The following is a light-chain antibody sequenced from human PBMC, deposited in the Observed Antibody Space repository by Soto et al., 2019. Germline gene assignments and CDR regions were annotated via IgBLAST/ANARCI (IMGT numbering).Light chain of an antibody. CDR1: QSVLYSSNNKNY. J-gene: IGKJ1*01. Sequence: DIVMTQSPDSLAVSLGERATINCKSSQSVLYSSNNKNYIAWYQQTPGQPPKLLIYWASTRESGGPDRFSGSGSWTDFTLTISSLQAEDVAVYYCQQYYSTRSCTIGKGTNVESK. CDR3: QQYYSTRSCT. V-gene: IGKV4-1*01. CDR2: WAS.